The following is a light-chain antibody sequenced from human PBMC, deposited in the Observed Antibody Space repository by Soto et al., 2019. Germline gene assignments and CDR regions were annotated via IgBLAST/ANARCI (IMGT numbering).Light chain of an antibody. V-gene: IGKV1-5*03. Sequence: IQMTQSASTLSASVGDRVTITCRASQSISVWLAWYQQKAGKAPNLLIYKASRLESGDPSRFSGSGSETEFTLTISGLQPGDSATYYCQQYNSYSPTFGQGTKVDIK. CDR3: QQYNSYSPT. CDR1: QSISVW. CDR2: KAS. J-gene: IGKJ1*01.